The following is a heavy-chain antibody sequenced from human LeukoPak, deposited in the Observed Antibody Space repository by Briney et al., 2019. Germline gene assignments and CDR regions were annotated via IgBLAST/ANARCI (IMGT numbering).Heavy chain of an antibody. D-gene: IGHD2-2*01. CDR2: INHSGST. CDR3: AICSSTSCDPNYYYGMDV. V-gene: IGHV4-34*01. CDR1: GGSFSGYY. Sequence: SETLSLTCAVYGGSFSGYYWSWIRQPPGKGLEWIGEINHSGSTNYNPSLKSRVTISVDTSKNQFSLKLSSVTAADTAVYYCAICSSTSCDPNYYYGMDVWGKGTTVTVSS. J-gene: IGHJ6*04.